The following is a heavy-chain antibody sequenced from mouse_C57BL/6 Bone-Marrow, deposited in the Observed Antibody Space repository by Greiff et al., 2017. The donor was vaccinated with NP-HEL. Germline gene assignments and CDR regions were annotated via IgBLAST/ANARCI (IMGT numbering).Heavy chain of an antibody. CDR1: GYTFTSYW. V-gene: IGHV1-50*01. D-gene: IGHD3-1*01. Sequence: QVQLQQPGAELVKPGASVKLSCKASGYTFTSYWMQWVKQRPGQGLEWIGEIDPSDSYTNYNQQFKGKATLTVDTSSSTAYMQLSSLTSEDSAVYYCARSGYPWFAYWGQGTLVTVSA. CDR3: ARSGYPWFAY. J-gene: IGHJ3*01. CDR2: IDPSDSYT.